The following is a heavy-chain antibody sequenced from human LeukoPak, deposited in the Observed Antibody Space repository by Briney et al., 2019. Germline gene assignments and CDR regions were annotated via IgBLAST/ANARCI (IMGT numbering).Heavy chain of an antibody. D-gene: IGHD2-21*02. CDR1: GYSFTTFY. CDR2: IYPGDSDT. CDR3: ARFGYCGGDCYSGWFDP. Sequence: GESLKISCKGSGYSFTTFYIGWVRQMPGKGLEWMGIIYPGDSDTRYSPSFQGQVTISADKSISTAYLQWSSLKASDTAMYYCARFGYCGGDCYSGWFDPWGQGTLVSVSS. V-gene: IGHV5-51*01. J-gene: IGHJ5*02.